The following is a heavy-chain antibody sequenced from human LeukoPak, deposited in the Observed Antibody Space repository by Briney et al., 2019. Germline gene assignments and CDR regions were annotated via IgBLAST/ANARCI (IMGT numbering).Heavy chain of an antibody. CDR1: EFTFSSHA. V-gene: IGHV3-23*01. Sequence: GGSLRLSCVASEFTFSSHAMNWVRQAPGKGLEWVSSISGGGESTYYADSVKGRFTVSRDNSKNTLYLQMNSLRAEDTAVYYCARDDRQYSSGWFIYYYYGMDVWGQGTTVTVSS. J-gene: IGHJ6*02. CDR3: ARDDRQYSSGWFIYYYYGMDV. CDR2: ISGGGEST. D-gene: IGHD6-19*01.